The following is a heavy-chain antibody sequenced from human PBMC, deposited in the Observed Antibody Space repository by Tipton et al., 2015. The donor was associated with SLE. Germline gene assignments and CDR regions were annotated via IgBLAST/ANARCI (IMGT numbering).Heavy chain of an antibody. D-gene: IGHD7-27*01. J-gene: IGHJ5*01. CDR2: IGTTGDT. CDR1: GFTFSSYD. V-gene: IGHV3-13*01. CDR3: AREGNWGSFDS. Sequence: GSLRLSCTASGFTFSSYDMHWVRQSKGKGLEWVSTIGTTGDTYYSGSVKGRFTISRDNAKNSLYLQMNSLRAGDTAIYYYAREGNWGSFDSWGQGTLVTVSS.